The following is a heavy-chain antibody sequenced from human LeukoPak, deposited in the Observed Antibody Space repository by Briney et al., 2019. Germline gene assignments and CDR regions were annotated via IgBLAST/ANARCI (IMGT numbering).Heavy chain of an antibody. D-gene: IGHD6-13*01. CDR2: ISSSSSYI. V-gene: IGHV3-21*04. J-gene: IGHJ4*02. Sequence: GGSLRLSCAASGFTFSSYSMNWVRQAPGKGLEWVSSISSSSSYIYYADSVKGRFTISRDNAKNSLYLQMNSLRAEDTAVYYCAKDGSYSSSWYDYDYWGQGTLVTVSS. CDR3: AKDGSYSSSWYDYDY. CDR1: GFTFSSYS.